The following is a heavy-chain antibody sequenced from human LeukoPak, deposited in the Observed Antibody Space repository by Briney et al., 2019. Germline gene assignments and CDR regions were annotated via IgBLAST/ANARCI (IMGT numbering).Heavy chain of an antibody. V-gene: IGHV4-34*01. J-gene: IGHJ4*02. Sequence: KSSETLSLTCAVYGGSFSGYYWGWIRQPPGKGLEWIGTIYYSGSTYYNPSLKSRVTISLDTSKNQFSLKLSSVTAADTAVYYCARDLAGHFGGFYFDYWGQGTLVTVSS. D-gene: IGHD2-21*01. CDR2: IYYSGST. CDR3: ARDLAGHFGGFYFDY. CDR1: GGSFSGYY.